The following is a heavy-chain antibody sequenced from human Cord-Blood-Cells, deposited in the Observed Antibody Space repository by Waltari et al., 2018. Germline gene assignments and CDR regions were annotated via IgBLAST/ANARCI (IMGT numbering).Heavy chain of an antibody. J-gene: IGHJ2*01. CDR3: ARGRALGYWYFDL. Sequence: QVQLQQWGAGLLKPSETLSLTCAAHGGSFSGYYWGWVRQPPGKGLEWIGESNHSGSTNYNPSLKSRVTISVDTSKNQFSLKLSSVTAADTAVYYCARGRALGYWYFDLWGRGTLVTVSS. CDR1: GGSFSGYY. CDR2: SNHSGST. V-gene: IGHV4-34*01.